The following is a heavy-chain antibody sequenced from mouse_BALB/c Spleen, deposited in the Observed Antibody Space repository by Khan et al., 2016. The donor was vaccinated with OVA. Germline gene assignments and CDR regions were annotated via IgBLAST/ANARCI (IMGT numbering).Heavy chain of an antibody. CDR3: AKWGTGYYAMDY. Sequence: VQLQESGPGLVAPSQSLSITCTVSGFSLTNYGVNWVRQPPGKGLEWLGVLWGDGSTTYHSALISSLSISKNNAKSQAVLKLNSRQTDDTATYYCAKWGTGYYAMDYWGQGTSVTVSS. V-gene: IGHV2-3*01. D-gene: IGHD4-1*01. CDR1: GFSLTNYG. CDR2: LWGDGST. J-gene: IGHJ4*01.